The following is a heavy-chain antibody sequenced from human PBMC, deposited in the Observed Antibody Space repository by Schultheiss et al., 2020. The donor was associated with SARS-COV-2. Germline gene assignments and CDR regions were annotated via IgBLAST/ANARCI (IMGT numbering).Heavy chain of an antibody. CDR3: ATCGSTSCYSLDAFDI. CDR1: GGSINNDNW. J-gene: IGHJ3*02. CDR2: IHPAGSL. D-gene: IGHD2-2*02. V-gene: IGHV4-4*02. Sequence: SETLSLTCAVSGGSINNDNWWFSWVRQPPGKGLEWLGEIHPAGSLHYNPSLNSRVTISVDTSKNQFSLKLSSVTAADTAVYYCATCGSTSCYSLDAFDIWGQGTMVTVSS.